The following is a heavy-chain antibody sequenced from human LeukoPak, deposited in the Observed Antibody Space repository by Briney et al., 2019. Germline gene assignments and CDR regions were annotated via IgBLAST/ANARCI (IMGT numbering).Heavy chain of an antibody. CDR2: ISGSGGNT. CDR3: AKDQGFYTHTYYYYMDV. Sequence: GGSLRLSCAASGFTFGSYAMSWVRQAPGKGLEWVSVISGSGGNTFYADSVKGRFTISRDNSKDTLYLQMNSLRAEDTAVYYCAKDQGFYTHTYYYYMDVWGKGTTVTVSS. J-gene: IGHJ6*03. V-gene: IGHV3-23*01. CDR1: GFTFGSYA. D-gene: IGHD3-3*01.